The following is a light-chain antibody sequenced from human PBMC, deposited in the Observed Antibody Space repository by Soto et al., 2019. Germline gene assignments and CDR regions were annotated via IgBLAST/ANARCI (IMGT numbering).Light chain of an antibody. CDR2: GAS. Sequence: EIVLTQSPDTLSLSPGERGTLSCRASQTIGDNDLAWYQQKPGQAPRLLIYGASTRATGIPARFSGSGSGTEFTLTISSLQSEDFAVYYCQQYNNWPRTFGQGTKVDIK. V-gene: IGKV3D-15*01. CDR1: QTIGDN. J-gene: IGKJ1*01. CDR3: QQYNNWPRT.